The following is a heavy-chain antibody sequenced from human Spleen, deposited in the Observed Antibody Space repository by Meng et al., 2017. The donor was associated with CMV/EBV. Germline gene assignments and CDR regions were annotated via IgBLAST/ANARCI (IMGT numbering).Heavy chain of an antibody. CDR1: GYTFTDYY. J-gene: IGHJ6*02. V-gene: IGHV1-2*02. Sequence: ASVKVSCKASGYTFTDYYIHWVRQAPGQGLEWMGWINPNSGGTKYAEKSQGRITMTRDMSTSTVYMDLSRLRSDDTAIYYCARERLDSSNSWFYENHYYYGMDVWGQGTTVTVSS. CDR3: ARERLDSSNSWFYENHYYYGMDV. CDR2: INPNSGGT. D-gene: IGHD2/OR15-2a*01.